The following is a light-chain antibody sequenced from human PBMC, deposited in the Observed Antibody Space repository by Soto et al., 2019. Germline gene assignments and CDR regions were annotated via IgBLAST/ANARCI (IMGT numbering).Light chain of an antibody. V-gene: IGLV2-14*01. CDR3: ASYTRTTTLV. CDR1: SSDVGGYNY. J-gene: IGLJ2*01. Sequence: QSALTQPASVSGSPGQSITISCTGTSSDVGGYNYVSWYRHHPGKAPKLMIYEVTKRPSGVSNRFSGSKSGNTASLTISGLQAEDEADYYCASYTRTTTLVFGGGTKLTVL. CDR2: EVT.